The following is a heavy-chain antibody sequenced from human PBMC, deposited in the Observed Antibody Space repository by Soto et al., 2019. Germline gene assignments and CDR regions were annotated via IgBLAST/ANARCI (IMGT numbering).Heavy chain of an antibody. D-gene: IGHD4-4*01. CDR1: GFTFDDYA. Sequence: PGGSLRLSCAASGFTFDDYAIHWVRQAPGKGLEWVSGISWKSDKIGYADSVKGRFTISRDNAQKSLYLQMNSLRAEDTALYYCAKDIRGYSNYGGGFFDFWGQGTLVTVSS. J-gene: IGHJ4*02. CDR2: ISWKSDKI. V-gene: IGHV3-9*01. CDR3: AKDIRGYSNYGGGFFDF.